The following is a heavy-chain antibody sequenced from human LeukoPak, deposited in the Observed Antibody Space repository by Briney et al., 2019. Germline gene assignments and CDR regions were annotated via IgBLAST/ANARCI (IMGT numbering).Heavy chain of an antibody. V-gene: IGHV1-2*06. CDR2: INPNSGGT. D-gene: IGHD6-13*01. J-gene: IGHJ4*02. CDR3: ARDSYSSSWYWEDY. Sequence: ASVKVSCKASGYTFTGYYMHWVRQAPGQGLEWMGRINPNSGGTNYAQKFQRRVSMTTDTSISTAYMELSRLRSDDTAVYYCARDSYSSSWYWEDYWGQGTLVTVSS. CDR1: GYTFTGYY.